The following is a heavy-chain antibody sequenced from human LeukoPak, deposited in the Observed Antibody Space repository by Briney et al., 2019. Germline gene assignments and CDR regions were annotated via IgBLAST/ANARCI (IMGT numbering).Heavy chain of an antibody. CDR1: GFPFDDYG. CDR2: IKWNGGRT. CDR3: TRDVVASSWYAVDY. J-gene: IGHJ4*02. D-gene: IGHD6-13*01. Sequence: PGGSLRLSCAASGFPFDDYGMSWVRHAPGRGLEWVPGIKWNGGRTGYADSVKGRFTISRDNAKNTLYLQMNSLRAEDTALYYCTRDVVASSWYAVDYWGQGTLVTVSS. V-gene: IGHV3-20*04.